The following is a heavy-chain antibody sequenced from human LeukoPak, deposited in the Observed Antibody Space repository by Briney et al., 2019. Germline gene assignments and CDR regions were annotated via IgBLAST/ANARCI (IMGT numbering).Heavy chain of an antibody. Sequence: ASVKVSCKASGYTFTGYYMHWVRQAPGQGLEWMGRINPNSGGTNYAQKFQGRVTMTRDTSISTAYMELSRLRSDDTAVCYCARAFSWGYYYDSSGYLGYWGQGTLVTVSS. CDR3: ARAFSWGYYYDSSGYLGY. CDR2: INPNSGGT. V-gene: IGHV1-2*06. J-gene: IGHJ4*02. CDR1: GYTFTGYY. D-gene: IGHD3-22*01.